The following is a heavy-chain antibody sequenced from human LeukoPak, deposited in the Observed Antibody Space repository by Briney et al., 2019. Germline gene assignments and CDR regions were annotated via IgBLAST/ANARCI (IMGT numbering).Heavy chain of an antibody. Sequence: PSETLSLTCTVSGVSISTYYWSWIRQPPGKGLEWIGYIYYSGSANYNPSLESRVTISVDTSKNHFSLKLSSVTAADTAVYYCARHYGYGYGPDYWGQGTLVTVSS. V-gene: IGHV4-59*08. CDR2: IYYSGSA. D-gene: IGHD5-18*01. J-gene: IGHJ4*02. CDR3: ARHYGYGYGPDY. CDR1: GVSISTYY.